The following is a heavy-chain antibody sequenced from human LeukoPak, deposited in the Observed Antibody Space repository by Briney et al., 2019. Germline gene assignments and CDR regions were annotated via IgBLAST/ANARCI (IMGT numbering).Heavy chain of an antibody. Sequence: GGSLRRSCAASGFTFSSNSMNWVRQAPGKGLEWVSYISSTSGTIYYADSVKGRFTISRDNAKNSLYLQMNSLRDEDTAVYYCARTLTSFDYWGQGTLVTVSS. CDR3: ARTLTSFDY. J-gene: IGHJ4*02. V-gene: IGHV3-48*02. CDR2: ISSTSGTI. CDR1: GFTFSSNS. D-gene: IGHD4/OR15-4a*01.